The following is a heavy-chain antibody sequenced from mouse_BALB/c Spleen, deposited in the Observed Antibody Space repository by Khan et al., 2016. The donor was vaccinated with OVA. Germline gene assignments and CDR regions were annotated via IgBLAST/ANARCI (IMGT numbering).Heavy chain of an antibody. Sequence: EVELVESGGGLVQPGGSLRLSCAIFGFTFTDYYMSWVRQPPGKALEWLGFIRNKANGYTTEYSPSVKGMFTISRDNSQRILYLQMNTLRDEDSATYYCARDTLYYDAMEYWGQGTSVTVSA. CDR2: IRNKANGYTT. CDR3: ARDTLYYDAMEY. V-gene: IGHV7-3*02. CDR1: GFTFTDYY. D-gene: IGHD2-1*01. J-gene: IGHJ4*01.